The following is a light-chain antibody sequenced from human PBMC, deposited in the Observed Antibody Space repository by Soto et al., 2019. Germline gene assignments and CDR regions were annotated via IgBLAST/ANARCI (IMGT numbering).Light chain of an antibody. Sequence: AIQMTQAPSSLSASVGDRGTITCRASQGIRNDLGWYQQKPGKAPKLLIYAASSLETGVPSRFSGSGSGTDFTLTISSLQPEDFATYYCLQDYIYTPTFGQGTNLEIK. CDR3: LQDYIYTPT. J-gene: IGKJ2*01. CDR1: QGIRND. CDR2: AAS. V-gene: IGKV1-6*01.